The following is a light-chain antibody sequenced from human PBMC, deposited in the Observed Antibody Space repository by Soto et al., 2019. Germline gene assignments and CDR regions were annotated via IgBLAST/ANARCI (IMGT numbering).Light chain of an antibody. CDR2: EVN. CDR3: SSYAGSNIL. J-gene: IGLJ1*01. V-gene: IGLV2-8*01. Sequence: QSALTQPPSASGSPGQSVTISCTGTSSDVGGYNYVSWYQQHPGKAPKLMIYEVNKRPSGVPDRFSASKSGNTASLTVSGLPAEDEADYYCSSYAGSNILFGTGTKVTVL. CDR1: SSDVGGYNY.